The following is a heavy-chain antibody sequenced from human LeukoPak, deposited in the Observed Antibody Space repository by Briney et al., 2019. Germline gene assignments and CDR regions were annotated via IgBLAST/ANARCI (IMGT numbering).Heavy chain of an antibody. CDR1: GFTFSSYW. Sequence: GGSLRLSCAASGFTFSSYWMSWVRQAPGKGLEWVSLAGWAGGTTYYSDSVRGRFTISRDSGKNSVYLQMNSLTTDDTAFYFCAKELDTMFFDYWGQGALVTVSS. J-gene: IGHJ4*02. D-gene: IGHD5-18*01. CDR2: AGWAGGTT. V-gene: IGHV3-43*01. CDR3: AKELDTMFFDY.